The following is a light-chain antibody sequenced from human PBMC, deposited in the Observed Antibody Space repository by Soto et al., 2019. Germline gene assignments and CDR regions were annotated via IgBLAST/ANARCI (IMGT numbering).Light chain of an antibody. CDR1: QSISTY. CDR2: DAS. CDR3: QQRSNWPGT. V-gene: IGKV3-11*01. J-gene: IGKJ1*01. Sequence: IVLTQSPATLSLSPGERATLSCRAGQSISTYLAWYQQKSGQAPRLLIYDASNRATGIPARFSGSGSGTDFTLTISSLDPQDFAVYYCQQRSNWPGTFGQGTKVDIK.